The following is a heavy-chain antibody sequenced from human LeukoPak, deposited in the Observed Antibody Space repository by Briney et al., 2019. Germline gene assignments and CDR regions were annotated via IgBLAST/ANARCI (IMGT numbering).Heavy chain of an antibody. V-gene: IGHV3-53*01. J-gene: IGHJ6*02. Sequence: GGSLRLSCAASGFTVSSNYMSWVRQAPGKGLEWVSVISSGGSTYYADSVKGRFTISRDNSKNTLYLQMNSLRAEDTAVYYCASTYCSGGSCSSPYYYYGMDVWGQGTTVTVSS. CDR3: ASTYCSGGSCSSPYYYYGMDV. D-gene: IGHD2-15*01. CDR2: ISSGGST. CDR1: GFTVSSNY.